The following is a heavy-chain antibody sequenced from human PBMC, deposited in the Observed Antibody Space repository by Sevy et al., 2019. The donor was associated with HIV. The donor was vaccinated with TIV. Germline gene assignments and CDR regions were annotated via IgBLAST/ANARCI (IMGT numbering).Heavy chain of an antibody. CDR1: GGTFSSYA. Sequence: ASVKVSCKASGGTFSSYAISWVRQAPGQGLEWMGGIIPIFGTANYAQKFQGRVTITADESTCTAYMELSSLRSEDTAMYYCARGGKGYCSSTSCSHFDYWGQGTLVTVSS. D-gene: IGHD2-2*01. CDR2: IIPIFGTA. V-gene: IGHV1-69*13. J-gene: IGHJ4*02. CDR3: ARGGKGYCSSTSCSHFDY.